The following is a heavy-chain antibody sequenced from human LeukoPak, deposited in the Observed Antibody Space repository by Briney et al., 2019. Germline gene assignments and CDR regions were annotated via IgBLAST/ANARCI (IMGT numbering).Heavy chain of an antibody. CDR2: IYTSGST. CDR1: GGSISSGSYY. V-gene: IGHV4-61*02. D-gene: IGHD4-23*01. J-gene: IGHJ6*02. CDR3: ASPDYGGNSDYYYGMDV. Sequence: PSQTLSLTCTVSGGSISSGSYYWSWIRQPAGKGLEWIGRIYTSGSTNYNPSLKSRVTISVDTSKNQFSLKLSSVTAADTAVYYCASPDYGGNSDYYYGMDVWGQGTTVTVSS.